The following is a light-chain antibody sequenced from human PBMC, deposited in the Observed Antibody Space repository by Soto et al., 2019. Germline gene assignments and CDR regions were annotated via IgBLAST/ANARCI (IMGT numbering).Light chain of an antibody. CDR1: SSNIGANYD. V-gene: IGLV1-40*01. J-gene: IGLJ1*01. CDR2: ANI. Sequence: QSVLAQPASVSGAPGQRVTISCTGSSSNIGANYDVHWYLQLPGTAPKLLIYANIYRPSGVPDRFSGSKSGTSASLAITGLQAEDEADYYCQSYDSSLSGYVFGTGTKVTV. CDR3: QSYDSSLSGYV.